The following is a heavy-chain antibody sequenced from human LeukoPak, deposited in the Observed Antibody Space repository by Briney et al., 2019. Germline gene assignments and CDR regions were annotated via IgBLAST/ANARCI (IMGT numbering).Heavy chain of an antibody. D-gene: IGHD1-26*01. J-gene: IGHJ4*02. Sequence: GGSLRLSCAASGFTFSSYGMHWVRQAPGKGLEWVAVIWYDGSNKYYADSVKGRFTISRDNSKNTLYLQMNSLRAEDTVVYYCAKPRFKVGATLFDYWGQGTLVTVPS. CDR3: AKPRFKVGATLFDY. CDR1: GFTFSSYG. V-gene: IGHV3-33*06. CDR2: IWYDGSNK.